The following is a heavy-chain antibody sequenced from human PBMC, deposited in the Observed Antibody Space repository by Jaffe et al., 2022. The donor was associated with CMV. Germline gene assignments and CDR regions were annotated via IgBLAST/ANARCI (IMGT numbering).Heavy chain of an antibody. Sequence: QLQLQESGPGLVKPSETLSLTCAVSGGSITSSSFFWGWVRQPPGKGLQWIGSIYHSGHAYYNPSLKTRVSISIDTSKSQFFLKLSSVTAADTAKYFCVRHIWELTHYHFDQWGQGTQVTVSS. CDR1: GGSITSSSFF. CDR2: IYHSGHA. CDR3: VRHIWELTHYHFDQ. D-gene: IGHD1-20*01. V-gene: IGHV4-39*01. J-gene: IGHJ4*02.